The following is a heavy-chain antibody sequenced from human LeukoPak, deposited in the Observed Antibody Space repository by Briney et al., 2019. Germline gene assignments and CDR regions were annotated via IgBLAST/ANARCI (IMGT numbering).Heavy chain of an antibody. D-gene: IGHD5-12*01. CDR1: GFSFSSYG. V-gene: IGHV3-30*02. CDR2: IRYDGNIK. Sequence: GGSLRLSCAASGFSFSSYGMHWVRQAPGKGRGGVAFIRYDGNIKHYADSVKGRFTISRDSSKNTLHLQMNSLRAEDTAVYYCARDRWGYSYGGDWGQGTQVTVSS. J-gene: IGHJ4*02. CDR3: ARDRWGYSYGGD.